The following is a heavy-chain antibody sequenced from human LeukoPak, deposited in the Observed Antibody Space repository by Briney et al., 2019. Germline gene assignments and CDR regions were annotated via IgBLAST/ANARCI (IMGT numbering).Heavy chain of an antibody. CDR2: INPSGGST. CDR3: ARDDPTIGWFDP. V-gene: IGHV1-46*01. Sequence: ASVKVSCKASGYTFTSYYMHWVRQAPGQGLGWMGIINPSGGSTSYAQKFQGRVTMTRDMSTSTVYMELSSLRSEDTAVYYCARDDPTIGWFDPWGQGTLVTVSS. D-gene: IGHD3-9*01. J-gene: IGHJ5*02. CDR1: GYTFTSYY.